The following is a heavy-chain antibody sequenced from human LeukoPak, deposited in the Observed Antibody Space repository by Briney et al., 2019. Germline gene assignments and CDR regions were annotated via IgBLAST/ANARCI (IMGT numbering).Heavy chain of an antibody. CDR2: IYYSGST. J-gene: IGHJ4*01. CDR1: GGSISSGGYY. Sequence: SETLSLTCTVSGGSISSGGYYWSWIRQHPGKGLEWIGYIYYSGSTYYNPSLKSRVTISVDTSKNQFSLKLSSVTAADTAVYYCASISFWSGYYFDYWGQGTLVTVSS. D-gene: IGHD3-3*01. CDR3: ASISFWSGYYFDY. V-gene: IGHV4-31*03.